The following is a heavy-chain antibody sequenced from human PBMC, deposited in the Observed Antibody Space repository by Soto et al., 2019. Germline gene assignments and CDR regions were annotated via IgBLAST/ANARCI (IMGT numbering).Heavy chain of an antibody. Sequence: SETLSLTCTVSGGSISSSSYYWGWIRQPPGKGLEWIGSIYYSGTTYYNPSLKSRVSISVDTSKNQFSLHQSSVTAADAAVYYCARSDGRYWGQGTLVTVS. V-gene: IGHV4-39*01. CDR1: GGSISSSSYY. CDR2: IYYSGTT. J-gene: IGHJ4*02. CDR3: ARSDGRY.